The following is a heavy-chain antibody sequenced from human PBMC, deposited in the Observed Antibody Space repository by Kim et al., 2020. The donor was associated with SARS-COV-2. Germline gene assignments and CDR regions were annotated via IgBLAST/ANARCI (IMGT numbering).Heavy chain of an antibody. CDR3: ASSSSWYGTPVMYFQH. V-gene: IGHV4-59*13. CDR2: IYYSGST. CDR1: GGSISSYY. Sequence: SETLSLTCTVSGGSISSYYWSWIRQPPGKGLEWIGYIYYSGSTNYNPSLKSRVTISVDTSKNQFSLKLSSVTAADTAVYYCASSSSWYGTPVMYFQHWGQGTLVTVSS. D-gene: IGHD6-13*01. J-gene: IGHJ1*01.